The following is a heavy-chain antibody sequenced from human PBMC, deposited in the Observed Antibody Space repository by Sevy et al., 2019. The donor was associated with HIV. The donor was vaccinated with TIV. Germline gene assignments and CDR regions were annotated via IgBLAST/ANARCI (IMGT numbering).Heavy chain of an antibody. CDR1: GFTFEDYG. D-gene: IGHD3-3*01. J-gene: IGHJ4*01. Sequence: GGSLRLSCAASGFTFEDYGMSWVRQVPGKGPEWVSDINWNGGSTSYADSVKGRFTISRDNAKKSLYLQMKGLRAEDTALYYCARDPPSYYDYRTGYHDFWGQGTRVTVSS. CDR2: INWNGGST. CDR3: ARDPPSYYDYRTGYHDF. V-gene: IGHV3-20*04.